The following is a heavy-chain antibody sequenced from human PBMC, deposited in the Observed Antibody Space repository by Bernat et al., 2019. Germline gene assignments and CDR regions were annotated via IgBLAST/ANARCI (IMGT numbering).Heavy chain of an antibody. V-gene: IGHV3-74*01. J-gene: IGHJ6*02. D-gene: IGHD4-11*01. CDR1: GFTLSTSW. CDR2: ITGDGSST. Sequence: EVQLVETGGGLVQPGGSLRLSCAASGFTLSTSWMYWVRQAPGKGLVWVSRITGDGSSTIYADSVKGRFTISRDNAKNTLYLQMNNLRAEDTAVYYCARDRSYTMDVWGQGTTVTVSS. CDR3: ARDRSYTMDV.